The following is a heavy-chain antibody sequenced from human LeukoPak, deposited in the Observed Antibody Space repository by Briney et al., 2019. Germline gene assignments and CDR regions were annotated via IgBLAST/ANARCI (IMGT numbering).Heavy chain of an antibody. Sequence: ASVKVSCKAFGYTFTSYYIHWVRQAPGQGLEWMGIIYLRGNAASYSQKFQGRINMTTDTSTTTVYMELSSLRSDDTAVYYCARDPFCGGDCSLGGAYYFDYWGQGTPVTVSS. CDR2: IYLRGNAA. J-gene: IGHJ4*02. CDR3: ARDPFCGGDCSLGGAYYFDY. CDR1: GYTFTSYY. D-gene: IGHD2-21*02. V-gene: IGHV1-46*01.